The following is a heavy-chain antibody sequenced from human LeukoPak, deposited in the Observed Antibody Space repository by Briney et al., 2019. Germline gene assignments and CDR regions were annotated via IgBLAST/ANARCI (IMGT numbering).Heavy chain of an antibody. Sequence: HSGGSLRLSCAASGFTFSSYGMSWARQAPGKGLEWVSAISGSGGSTYYADSVKGRFTISRDNSKNTLYLQMNSLRAEDTAVYYCAKAWGPRGNYYYMDVWGKGTTVTISS. V-gene: IGHV3-23*01. CDR2: ISGSGGST. CDR1: GFTFSSYG. J-gene: IGHJ6*03. CDR3: AKAWGPRGNYYYMDV. D-gene: IGHD3-10*01.